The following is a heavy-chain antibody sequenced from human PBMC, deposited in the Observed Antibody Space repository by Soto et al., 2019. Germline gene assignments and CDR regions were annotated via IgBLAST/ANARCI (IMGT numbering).Heavy chain of an antibody. CDR1: GGFTSTNNW. D-gene: IGHD3-10*01. CDR3: ARSPPSSYYGGSGTFDY. Sequence: QLQLQESGPGLVRPSGTVSLTCAVSGGFTSTNNWWSWVRQPPGKGLEWIGDAYHSGSTEYNPSLKSRVSMSVDKSKNQISLKLTSATAADTAVYYCARSPPSSYYGGSGTFDYWGQGTLVTVSP. V-gene: IGHV4-4*02. CDR2: AYHSGST. J-gene: IGHJ4*02.